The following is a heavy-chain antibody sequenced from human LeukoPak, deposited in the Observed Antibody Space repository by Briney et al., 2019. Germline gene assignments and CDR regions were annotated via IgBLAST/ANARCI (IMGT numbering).Heavy chain of an antibody. Sequence: TGGSLRLSCAASGFLFSSHAMSWVPQAPGKGVGWVSVFSGSGGSPDYTDYVKGRFTISRDNSKNTLYLQINSLRAEDTAVYYCAKATVGYCSDGSCYLDFDYWGQGALVTVSS. CDR2: FSGSGGSP. J-gene: IGHJ4*02. D-gene: IGHD2-15*01. CDR1: GFLFSSHA. V-gene: IGHV3-23*01. CDR3: AKATVGYCSDGSCYLDFDY.